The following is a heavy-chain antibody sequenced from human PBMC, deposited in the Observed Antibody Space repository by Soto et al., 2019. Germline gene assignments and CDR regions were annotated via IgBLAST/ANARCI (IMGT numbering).Heavy chain of an antibody. J-gene: IGHJ6*02. CDR2: IIPIFGAA. CDR3: ATSFECVGDCYLYTMDF. CDR1: GGSFNSFA. V-gene: IGHV1-69*13. Sequence: SVKVSCKASGGSFNSFAISWVRQAPGQGLEWMGGIIPIFGAASYGQRIQGRVTITADESTSTAFMELSSLRSEGTAVYYCATSFECVGDCYLYTMDFCCPGTTLTVFS. D-gene: IGHD2-21*02.